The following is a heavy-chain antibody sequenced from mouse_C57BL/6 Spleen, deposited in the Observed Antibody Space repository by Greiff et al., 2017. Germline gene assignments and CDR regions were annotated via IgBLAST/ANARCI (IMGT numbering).Heavy chain of an antibody. CDR3: ERTPTAQATGGYYAMDY. D-gene: IGHD3-2*02. CDR1: GYAFTNYL. CDR2: INPGSGGP. Sequence: VQLQQSGAELVRPGTSVKVSCKASGYAFTNYLIEWVKQRPGQGLEWIGVINPGSGGPNYNEKFKGKATLTADKSSSTAYMQLSSLTSEDSAVYFCERTPTAQATGGYYAMDYGGQGTSGTVSS. V-gene: IGHV1-54*01. J-gene: IGHJ4*01.